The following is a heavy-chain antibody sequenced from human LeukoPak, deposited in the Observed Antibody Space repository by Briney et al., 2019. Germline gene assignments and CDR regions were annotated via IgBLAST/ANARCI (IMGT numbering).Heavy chain of an antibody. V-gene: IGHV3-15*01. CDR1: GFTFSNTW. D-gene: IGHD3-10*01. CDR2: IQSKTDGGTT. CDR3: ATLTVRGVINI. J-gene: IGHJ4*02. Sequence: TGGSLRLSCAASGFTFSNTWMNWVRQAPGKGLEWVGRIQSKTDGGTTEYAAPVKGRFTISRDDSKTTLYLQMNSLKTEDTAVYYCATLTVRGVINIWGQGTLVIVSS.